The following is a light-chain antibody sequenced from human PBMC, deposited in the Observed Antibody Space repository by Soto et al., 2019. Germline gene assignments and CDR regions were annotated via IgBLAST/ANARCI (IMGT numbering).Light chain of an antibody. V-gene: IGLV2-8*01. CDR2: EVN. J-gene: IGLJ1*01. Sequence: QSVLTQPPSVSGSPGQSVTISCTGTSSDVGAFNYVSWYQHHPGKVPKFLIYEVNKRPSGVPDRFSGSKSGNTASLTVSGLQPEDEAAYFCSSFVDGTSYVFGTGTKVTVL. CDR3: SSFVDGTSYV. CDR1: SSDVGAFNY.